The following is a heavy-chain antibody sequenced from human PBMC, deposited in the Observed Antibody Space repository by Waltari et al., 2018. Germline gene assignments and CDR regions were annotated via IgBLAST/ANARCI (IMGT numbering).Heavy chain of an antibody. D-gene: IGHD6-13*01. Sequence: EVQLVESGGGLVQPGGSLRLSCAASGFTFSSYWMSWVRQAPGKGLEWVANIKQDGSEKYYMDSGKGRFTISRYNAKNSLYLQMNSLKTEDTAVYYCTRSAGTGTPTDYWGQGTLVTVSS. V-gene: IGHV3-7*03. CDR1: GFTFSSYW. CDR3: TRSAGTGTPTDY. J-gene: IGHJ4*02. CDR2: IKQDGSEK.